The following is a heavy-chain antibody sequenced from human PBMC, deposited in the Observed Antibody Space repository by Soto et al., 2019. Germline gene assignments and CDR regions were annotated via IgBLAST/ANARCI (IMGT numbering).Heavy chain of an antibody. V-gene: IGHV3-11*06. J-gene: IGHJ4*02. CDR1: GFTFSDYY. D-gene: IGHD1-26*01. CDR3: AISRELLNY. CDR2: ISSSSSYT. Sequence: PGGSLRLSCAASGFTFSDYYMSWIRQAPGKGLEWVSYISSSSSYTNYADSVKGRFTISRDNAKNSLYLQMNSLRAEDTAVYYCAISRELLNYWGQGTLVTVSS.